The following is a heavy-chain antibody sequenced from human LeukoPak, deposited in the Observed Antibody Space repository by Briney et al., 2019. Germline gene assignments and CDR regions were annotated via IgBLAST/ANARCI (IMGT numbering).Heavy chain of an antibody. CDR2: IYTSGST. D-gene: IGHD3-3*01. CDR1: GGSISSGSYY. Sequence: PSETLSLTCTDSGGSISSGSYYWSWIRQPAGKGLEWIGRIYTSGSTNYNPSLKSRVTISVDTSKNQFSLKLSSVTAADTAVYYCATKHYDFWSGYNRWGQGTLVTVSS. CDR3: ATKHYDFWSGYNR. V-gene: IGHV4-61*02. J-gene: IGHJ4*02.